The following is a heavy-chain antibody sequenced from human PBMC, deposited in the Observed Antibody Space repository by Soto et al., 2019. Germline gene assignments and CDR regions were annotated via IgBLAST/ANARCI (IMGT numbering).Heavy chain of an antibody. V-gene: IGHV4-31*03. CDR2: VYYSGST. CDR1: GGSISSGGYY. CDR3: ARERGDYYYYGMDV. Sequence: QVQLQESGPGLVKPSQTLSLTCTVSGGSISSGGYYWSWIRQHPGKGLEWIGYVYYSGSTYYNRSLKSRVTISVDTSKNQFSLKLSSVTAADTAVYYCARERGDYYYYGMDVWGQGTTVTVSS. J-gene: IGHJ6*02.